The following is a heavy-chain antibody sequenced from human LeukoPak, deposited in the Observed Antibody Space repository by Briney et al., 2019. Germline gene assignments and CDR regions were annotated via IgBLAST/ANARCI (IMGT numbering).Heavy chain of an antibody. CDR3: ARHGVGDGYIDY. V-gene: IGHV4-39*01. CDR2: IYYSGST. D-gene: IGHD1-26*01. J-gene: IGHJ4*02. Sequence: SETLSLTCTVSGGSISSYYWGWIRQPPGKGLEWIGSIYYSGSTYYNPSLKSRVTISVDTSKNQFSLKLSSVTAADTAVYYCARHGVGDGYIDYGGQGTLVTVSS. CDR1: GGSISSYY.